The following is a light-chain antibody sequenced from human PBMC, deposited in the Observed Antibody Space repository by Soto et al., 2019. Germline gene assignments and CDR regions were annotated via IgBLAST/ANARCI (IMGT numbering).Light chain of an antibody. CDR2: EVS. J-gene: IGLJ1*01. V-gene: IGLV2-14*01. CDR1: SSNVGGYNY. CDR3: ISYTSSSTPYV. Sequence: QSALTQPASVSGSPGQSITISCTGTSSNVGGYNYVSWYQQHPGKAPKLMIYEVSNRPSGVSNRFSGSKSGTTASLTISGLQAEDEADYYCISYTSSSTPYVFGTGTKVTVL.